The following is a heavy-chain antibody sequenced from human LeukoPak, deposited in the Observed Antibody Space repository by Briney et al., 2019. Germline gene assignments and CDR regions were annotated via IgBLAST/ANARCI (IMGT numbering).Heavy chain of an antibody. CDR2: ISWNSGSI. Sequence: GGSLRLSCAASGFTFSSYSMNWVRQAPGKGLGWVSGISWNSGSIGYADSVKGRFTISRDNAKNSLYLQMNSLRAEDTALYYCAKDISTVSNFDYWGQGTLVTVSS. CDR1: GFTFSSYS. CDR3: AKDISTVSNFDY. V-gene: IGHV3-9*01. J-gene: IGHJ4*02. D-gene: IGHD4-17*01.